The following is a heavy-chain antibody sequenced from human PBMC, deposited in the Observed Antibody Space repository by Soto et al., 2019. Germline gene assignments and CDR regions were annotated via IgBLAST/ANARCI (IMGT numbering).Heavy chain of an antibody. D-gene: IGHD3-10*01. V-gene: IGHV3-23*01. CDR2: FRSSGDVGTT. Sequence: EVQLLESGGGLVQPGGSLRLSCAASGFTFSSYSMSWVRQAPGKGLEWVSGFRSSGDVGTTYYADSVKGRFTISRDNSKNTLFLQMDNLRAEDTAIYYCAKKVNSGPGSQYFDYWGQGTLVTVSS. CDR3: AKKVNSGPGSQYFDY. J-gene: IGHJ4*02. CDR1: GFTFSSYS.